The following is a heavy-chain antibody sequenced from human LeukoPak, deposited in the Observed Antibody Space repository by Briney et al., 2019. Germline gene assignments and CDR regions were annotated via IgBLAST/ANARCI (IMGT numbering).Heavy chain of an antibody. CDR3: ARGHDYGDYVLDY. CDR2: IYSGGST. V-gene: IGHV3-66*02. J-gene: IGHJ4*02. D-gene: IGHD4-17*01. CDR1: GFTVSSNY. Sequence: GGSLRLSCAASGFTVSSNYMSWVRQAPGKGPEWVSVIYSGGSTYYADSVKGRFTISRDNSKNTLYLQMNSLRAEDTAVYYCARGHDYGDYVLDYWGQGTLVTVSS.